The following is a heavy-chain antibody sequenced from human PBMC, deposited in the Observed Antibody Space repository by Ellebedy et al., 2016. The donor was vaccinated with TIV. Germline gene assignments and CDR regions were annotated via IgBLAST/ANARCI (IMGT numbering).Heavy chain of an antibody. CDR2: ISNSETT. Sequence: GESLKISCAGSGFTFNSYSMNWVRQAPGKGLEWLCYISNSETTYYADSVRGRFTISRDNAKKSVYLQMNSLKLEDTALYYCARDAMIWIFDSWGKGTLVTVSS. CDR3: ARDAMIWIFDS. CDR1: GFTFNSYS. J-gene: IGHJ4*02. D-gene: IGHD3-22*01. V-gene: IGHV3-48*01.